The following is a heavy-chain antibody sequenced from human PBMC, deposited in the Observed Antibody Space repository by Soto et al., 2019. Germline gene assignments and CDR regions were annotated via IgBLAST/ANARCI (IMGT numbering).Heavy chain of an antibody. V-gene: IGHV4-59*01. J-gene: IGHJ5*02. D-gene: IGHD6-13*01. Sequence: SGTQSLTCTVSGGSISSYYWSWIRQPPGKGLEWIGYIYYSGSTNYNPSLKSRVTISVDTSKNQFSLKLSSVTAADTAVYYCARDGAAAPTGGCFDPWGQATRVTGS. CDR2: IYYSGST. CDR3: ARDGAAAPTGGCFDP. CDR1: GGSISSYY.